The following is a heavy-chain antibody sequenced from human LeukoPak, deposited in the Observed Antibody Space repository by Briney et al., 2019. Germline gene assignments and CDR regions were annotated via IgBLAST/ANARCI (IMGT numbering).Heavy chain of an antibody. J-gene: IGHJ6*03. V-gene: IGHV3-30*02. Sequence: PGGSLRLSCAASGFTFSSYGMHWVRQAPGEGLGWVAFIRFAGGNKYYADSVKGRFTISRDNSKNTLYLQMTSLRAEDTAVYYCAKKGFSTPLCYYMDVWGKGTTVTVSS. CDR1: GFTFSSYG. CDR2: IRFAGGNK. CDR3: AKKGFSTPLCYYMDV.